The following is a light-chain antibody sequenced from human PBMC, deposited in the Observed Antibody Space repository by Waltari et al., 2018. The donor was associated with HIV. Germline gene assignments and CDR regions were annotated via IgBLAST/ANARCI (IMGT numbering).Light chain of an antibody. J-gene: IGLJ3*02. Sequence: QSVLTQPPSASGTPGQRVSISCSGSSSNIGSNIVNWCQKLQGTAHKHLIYSNTQRPSGVPDRVSGSKSGTSASLAISGLQSEDEADYYCAAWDDSLNAWVFGGGTKLTVL. V-gene: IGLV1-44*01. CDR1: SSNIGSNI. CDR2: SNT. CDR3: AAWDDSLNAWV.